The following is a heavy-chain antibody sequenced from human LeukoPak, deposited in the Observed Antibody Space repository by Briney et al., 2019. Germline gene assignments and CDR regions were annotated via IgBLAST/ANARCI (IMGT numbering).Heavy chain of an antibody. D-gene: IGHD1-26*01. CDR2: IGTAGDT. CDR3: ARGTVGAGVFDV. CDR1: GFAFNTYD. J-gene: IGHJ3*01. Sequence: GGSLRLSCAASGFAFNTYDMPWVRQAVGKGPEWVAGIGTAGDTYYLDSVKGRFTISRENGKNSLYLQMNSLRVGDTAVYYCARGTVGAGVFDVWGQGTLVTAS. V-gene: IGHV3-13*01.